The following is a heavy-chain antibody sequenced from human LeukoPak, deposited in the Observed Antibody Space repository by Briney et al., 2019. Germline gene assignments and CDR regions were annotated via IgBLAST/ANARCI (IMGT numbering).Heavy chain of an antibody. CDR2: ISSSSSYT. CDR3: ARDQGIAAAGAYGMDV. CDR1: GFTFSDYY. V-gene: IGHV3-11*05. J-gene: IGHJ6*02. Sequence: PGGSVRLSCAASGFTFSDYYMSWIRQAPGKGLEWVSYISSSSSYTNYADSVKGRFTISRDNAKNSLYLQMNSLRAEDTAVYYCARDQGIAAAGAYGMDVWGQGTTVTVSS. D-gene: IGHD6-13*01.